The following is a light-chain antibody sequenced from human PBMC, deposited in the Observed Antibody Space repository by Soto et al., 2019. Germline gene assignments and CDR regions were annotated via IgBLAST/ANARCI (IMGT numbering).Light chain of an antibody. V-gene: IGKV3-15*01. Sequence: EIVMTQSPATLSVSPGERATLSCRASQSVSSNLDWYQQKPGQTPKLLIYVASTRATGIPARFSGSGSGTEFTLTISRLQSEDFAVYYCQQYNVWPLTFGGGTKVEFK. CDR2: VAS. CDR1: QSVSSN. J-gene: IGKJ4*01. CDR3: QQYNVWPLT.